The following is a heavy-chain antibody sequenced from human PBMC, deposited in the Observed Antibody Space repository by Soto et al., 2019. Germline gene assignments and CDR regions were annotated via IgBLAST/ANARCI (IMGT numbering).Heavy chain of an antibody. Sequence: GGSLRLSCAASGFTFSSYGMHWVRQAPGKGLEWVAVISYDGSNKYYADSVKGRFTISRDNSKNTLYLQMNSLRAEDTAVYYCAKDFRENWNHRYYFDYWGQGTLVTVSS. CDR1: GFTFSSYG. CDR3: AKDFRENWNHRYYFDY. D-gene: IGHD1-1*01. V-gene: IGHV3-30*18. J-gene: IGHJ4*02. CDR2: ISYDGSNK.